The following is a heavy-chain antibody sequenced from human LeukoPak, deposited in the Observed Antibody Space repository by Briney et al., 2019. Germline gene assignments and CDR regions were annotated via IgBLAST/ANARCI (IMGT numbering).Heavy chain of an antibody. CDR3: AKDLRLGELSLSYFDY. Sequence: RGSLRLSCAASGFTFSSYAMSCVRQAPGKGLEWVSAISGSGGSTYYADSVKGRFTISRDNSKNTLYLQMNSRRAEDTAVYYCAKDLRLGELSLSYFDYWGQGTLVTVSS. J-gene: IGHJ4*02. D-gene: IGHD3-16*02. CDR1: GFTFSSYA. V-gene: IGHV3-23*01. CDR2: ISGSGGST.